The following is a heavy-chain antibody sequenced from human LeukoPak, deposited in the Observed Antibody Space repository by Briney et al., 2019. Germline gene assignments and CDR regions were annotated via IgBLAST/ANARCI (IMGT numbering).Heavy chain of an antibody. Sequence: GGSLRLSCAASGFTFDDYAMHWVRQAPGKGLEWVSGISWNSGSISYADSVKGRFTISRDNAKNSLYLQMNSLRAEDTAVYYCARDPPIYQGISSYYYGMDVWGQGTTVTVSS. CDR1: GFTFDDYA. CDR2: ISWNSGSI. D-gene: IGHD3-3*02. J-gene: IGHJ6*02. CDR3: ARDPPIYQGISSYYYGMDV. V-gene: IGHV3-9*01.